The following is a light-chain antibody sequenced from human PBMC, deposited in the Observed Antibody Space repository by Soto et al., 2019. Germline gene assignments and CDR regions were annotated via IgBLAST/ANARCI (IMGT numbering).Light chain of an antibody. CDR1: QSVSSS. CDR3: QQRSSWYT. V-gene: IGKV3-11*01. Sequence: EIVLTQSPATLSLSPGERATLSCRASQSVSSSLAWYQQKPGQAPRLLIYYASNRATGIPARFSGSGSGTDFTLTISSLEPEDFAVYYCQQRSSWYTFGQGTKLEIK. J-gene: IGKJ2*01. CDR2: YAS.